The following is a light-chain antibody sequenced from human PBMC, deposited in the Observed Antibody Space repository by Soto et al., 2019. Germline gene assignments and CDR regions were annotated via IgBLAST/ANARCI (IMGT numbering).Light chain of an antibody. J-gene: IGKJ2*01. Sequence: DIQMTQSPSTLSASVGDIVTITCRASQSISSWLAWYQQKPGKAPKLLIYKASSLESGVPSRFSGSGSGTAFTLTISSLQPDDFATYYCQQYNSYPYTFGQGTKLEIK. CDR1: QSISSW. V-gene: IGKV1-5*03. CDR3: QQYNSYPYT. CDR2: KAS.